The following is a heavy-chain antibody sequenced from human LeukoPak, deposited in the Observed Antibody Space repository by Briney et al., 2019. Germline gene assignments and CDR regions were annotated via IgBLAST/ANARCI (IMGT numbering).Heavy chain of an antibody. CDR1: GFSLSDYW. D-gene: IGHD3-16*01. CDR3: AGDYIWGRLF. J-gene: IGHJ4*01. V-gene: IGHV3-74*01. CDR2: ITSDGSTT. Sequence: GGSLRLSCVGSGFSLSDYWMHWVRQTPGKGLMWVSRITSDGSTTWYADSVKGRFTVSRDNAKNTLFLEMNSLRDKDTAVYYCAGDYIWGRLFWGQGTLVTVSS.